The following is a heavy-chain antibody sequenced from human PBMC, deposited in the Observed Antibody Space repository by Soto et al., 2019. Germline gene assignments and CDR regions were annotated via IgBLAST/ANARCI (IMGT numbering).Heavy chain of an antibody. CDR2: IYYSGST. D-gene: IGHD2-2*01. Sequence: QVQLQESGPGLVKPSETLSLTCTVSGGSISSYYWSWIRQPPGKGLEWIGYIYYSGSTNYNPSLKSRVTISVETSKNQFSLKLSSVTAADTAVYYCARGRDIVVVPAAMEIRAGEYYYYYGMDVWGQGTTVTVSS. V-gene: IGHV4-59*01. J-gene: IGHJ6*02. CDR1: GGSISSYY. CDR3: ARGRDIVVVPAAMEIRAGEYYYYYGMDV.